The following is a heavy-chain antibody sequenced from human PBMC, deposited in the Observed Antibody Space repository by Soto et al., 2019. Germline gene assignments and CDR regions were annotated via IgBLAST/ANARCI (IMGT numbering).Heavy chain of an antibody. Sequence: ETLSLTGTDSSGSISSHSYDWGWNRQPPGKGREWIGSIYYSGSTYYTPSLKSRVTISVDTSKNQFSLKLRYVTDADTAVYYCARHEVVPAAMGYYYGMDVWGQGTTVTASS. CDR2: IYYSGST. D-gene: IGHD2-2*01. J-gene: IGHJ6*02. V-gene: IGHV4-39*01. CDR3: ARHEVVPAAMGYYYGMDV. CDR1: SGSISSHSYD.